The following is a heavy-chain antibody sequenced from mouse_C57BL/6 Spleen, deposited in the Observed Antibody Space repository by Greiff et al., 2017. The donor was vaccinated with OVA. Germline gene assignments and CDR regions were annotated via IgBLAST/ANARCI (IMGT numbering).Heavy chain of an antibody. CDR2: IYPGDGDT. CDR1: GYAFSSSW. CDR3: AAYYGSSPWYFDV. D-gene: IGHD1-1*01. J-gene: IGHJ1*03. V-gene: IGHV1-82*01. Sequence: QVQLQQSGPELVKPGASVKISCKASGYAFSSSWMNWVKQRPGKGLEWIGRIYPGDGDTNYNGKFKGKATLTADKSSSTAYMQLSSLTSEDAAVYFCAAYYGSSPWYFDVWGTGTTVTVSS.